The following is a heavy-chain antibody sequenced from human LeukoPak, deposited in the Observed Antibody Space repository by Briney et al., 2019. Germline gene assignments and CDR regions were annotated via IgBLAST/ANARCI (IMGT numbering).Heavy chain of an antibody. D-gene: IGHD2-2*01. Sequence: GSLRLSCAASGFTFNTYSMNWVRQAPGKGLEWVSSISNGGTYIYYADSVKGRFTISRDNAKNSLYLQMNSLRAEDTAVYYCARRYCTTTNCYAFDYWGQGTLVTVSS. CDR3: ARRYCTTTNCYAFDY. CDR2: ISNGGTYI. V-gene: IGHV3-21*01. CDR1: GFTFNTYS. J-gene: IGHJ4*02.